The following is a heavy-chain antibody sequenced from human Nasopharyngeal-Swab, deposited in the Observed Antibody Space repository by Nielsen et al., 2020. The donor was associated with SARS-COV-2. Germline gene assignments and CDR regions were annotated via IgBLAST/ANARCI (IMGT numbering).Heavy chain of an antibody. CDR1: GLTFSSYA. J-gene: IGHJ4*02. V-gene: IGHV3-30*04. D-gene: IGHD2-8*01. CDR2: ISYDGSDK. CDR3: ARGPHIALMVYAINY. Sequence: GGSLRLSCAASGLTFSSYAMHWVRQTPGKGLEWVAVISYDGSDKKYADSVKGRFTISRDNSKNSLYLQMNSLRAEDTAVYYCARGPHIALMVYAINYWGQGTLVTVSS.